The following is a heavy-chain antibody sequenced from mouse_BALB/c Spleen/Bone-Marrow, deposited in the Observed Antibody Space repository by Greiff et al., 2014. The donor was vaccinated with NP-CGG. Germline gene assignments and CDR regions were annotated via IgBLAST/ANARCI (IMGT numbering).Heavy chain of an antibody. J-gene: IGHJ4*01. V-gene: IGHV1S81*02. CDR3: ARRGDYYGAMDY. D-gene: IGHD1-1*01. CDR2: INPTNGRS. Sequence: QVQLQQSGAELVKPGASVELSCEASGYTFTNYWMHWVNQRPGQGLEWIGEINPTNGRSNYNEKFKSKATLTVDKSSSTAYMQLSSLTSEDSAVYYCARRGDYYGAMDYWGQGTSVTVSS. CDR1: GYTFTNYW.